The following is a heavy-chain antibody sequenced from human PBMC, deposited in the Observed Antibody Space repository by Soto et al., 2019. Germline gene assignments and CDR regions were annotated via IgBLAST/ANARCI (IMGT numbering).Heavy chain of an antibody. Sequence: PGGSLRLSCAASGFTFSSYAMSWFRQAPGKGLEWVSAISGSGGSTYYADSVKGRFTISRDNSKNTLYLQMSSLRAEDTAVYYCAKDMYSSSWYFYYYSMDVCGQGTTVTVSS. V-gene: IGHV3-23*01. D-gene: IGHD6-13*01. CDR2: ISGSGGST. CDR3: AKDMYSSSWYFYYYSMDV. CDR1: GFTFSSYA. J-gene: IGHJ6*02.